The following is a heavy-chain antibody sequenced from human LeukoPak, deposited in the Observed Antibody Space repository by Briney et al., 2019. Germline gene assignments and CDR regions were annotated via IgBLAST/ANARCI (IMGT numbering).Heavy chain of an antibody. CDR2: FDPEDGET. CDR1: GYTLTELS. J-gene: IGHJ4*02. CDR3: ATSLFRSSSWYVFDY. Sequence: ASVKVSCKVSGYTLTELSMHWVRQAPGKGLEWMGGFDPEDGETIYAQKFQGRVTMTEDTSTDTAYMELSSLRSEDTAVYYCATSLFRSSSWYVFDYWGQGTLVTVPS. D-gene: IGHD6-13*01. V-gene: IGHV1-24*01.